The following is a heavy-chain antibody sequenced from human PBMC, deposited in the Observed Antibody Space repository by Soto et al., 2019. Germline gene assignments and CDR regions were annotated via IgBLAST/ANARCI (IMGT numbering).Heavy chain of an antibody. D-gene: IGHD2-21*01. Sequence: SETLSLTCAVYGGSFSGYYWSWIRQPPGKGLEWIGEINHSGSTNCNPSLKSRVTISVDTSKNQFSLKLSSVTAADTAVYYCAASCVGCGGFNYYGMDVWGQGTTVTVSS. CDR1: GGSFSGYY. CDR2: INHSGST. J-gene: IGHJ6*02. CDR3: AASCVGCGGFNYYGMDV. V-gene: IGHV4-34*01.